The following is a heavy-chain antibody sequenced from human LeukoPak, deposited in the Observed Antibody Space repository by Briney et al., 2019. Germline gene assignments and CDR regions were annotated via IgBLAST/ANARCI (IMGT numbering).Heavy chain of an antibody. J-gene: IGHJ4*02. Sequence: SETLSLTCTVSGGSIGSYYWSWIRQPPGKGLEWIGYIYYSGSTNYNPSLKSRVTISVDTSKNQFSLKLSSVTAADTAVYYCARSYGSGSYASTIFDYWGQGTLVTVSS. CDR3: ARSYGSGSYASTIFDY. V-gene: IGHV4-59*08. D-gene: IGHD3-10*01. CDR1: GGSIGSYY. CDR2: IYYSGST.